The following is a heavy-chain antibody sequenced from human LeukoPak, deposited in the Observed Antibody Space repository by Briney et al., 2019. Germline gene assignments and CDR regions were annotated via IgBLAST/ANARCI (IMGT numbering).Heavy chain of an antibody. CDR3: ARGGYHSGSYPEAFDI. V-gene: IGHV4-34*01. Sequence: SETLSLTCAVYGGSFSGYYWGWIRQPPGKGREWIGEINHSGSTNYHPSLKSRVTISVDTSKNQFSLKLSSVTAADTAVYYCARGGYHSGSYPEAFDIWGQGTMVTVSS. D-gene: IGHD1-26*01. CDR1: GGSFSGYY. CDR2: INHSGST. J-gene: IGHJ3*02.